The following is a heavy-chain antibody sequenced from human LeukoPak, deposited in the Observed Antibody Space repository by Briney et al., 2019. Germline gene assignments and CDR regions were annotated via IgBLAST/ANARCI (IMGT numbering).Heavy chain of an antibody. Sequence: PGGSLRLSCAASGFTFSSYSMNWVRQAPGKGLEWVSYISSSSSTIYYADSVKGRFNISRDNAKNSLYLQMNSLRAEDTAVYYCARAIRFLEWPAFGYWGQGTLVTVSS. CDR2: ISSSSSTI. J-gene: IGHJ4*02. D-gene: IGHD3-3*01. CDR3: ARAIRFLEWPAFGY. CDR1: GFTFSSYS. V-gene: IGHV3-48*01.